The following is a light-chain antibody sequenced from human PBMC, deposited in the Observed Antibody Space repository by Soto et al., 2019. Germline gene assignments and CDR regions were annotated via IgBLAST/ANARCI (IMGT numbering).Light chain of an antibody. CDR2: AAS. CDR3: HQCLSSRT. V-gene: IGKV3-20*01. J-gene: IGKJ1*01. Sequence: EIVLTQSPGTLSLSPGERATLSCRASQSVSSSYLAWYQQKPGQAPRLLIYAASSRATGIPDRFSGSGSGTDFTLTISKLEPEDFAVYYCHQCLSSRTFGQGTKVDNK. CDR1: QSVSSSY.